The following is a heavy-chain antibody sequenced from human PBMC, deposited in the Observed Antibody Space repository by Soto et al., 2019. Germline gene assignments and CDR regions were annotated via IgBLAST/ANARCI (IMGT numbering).Heavy chain of an antibody. Sequence: QLVESGGGLVQPGGSLRLSCAASGFSVSNNYMKWVRQAPGKGLEWVSLIYSGGSTYYADSVKGRFTISRDNSKNTLFLQMNSLRVEDTAVYYCARDRGYWWGQGTMVTVSS. CDR3: ARDRGYW. CDR2: IYSGGST. J-gene: IGHJ3*01. CDR1: GFSVSNNY. D-gene: IGHD2-15*01. V-gene: IGHV3-66*01.